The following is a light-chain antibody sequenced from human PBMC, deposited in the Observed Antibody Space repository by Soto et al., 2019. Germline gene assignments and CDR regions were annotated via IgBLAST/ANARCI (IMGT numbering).Light chain of an antibody. CDR1: QSINNW. CDR2: KAS. J-gene: IGKJ3*01. CDR3: QQYNSYSQFT. Sequence: DIQMTQSPSTLSASVGDRVTITCRASQSINNWLAWYQQKPGEAPKLLIYKASTLESGVPSRFSGSGSGTEFTLTISCLQPDDVAYYYYQQYNSYSQFTFGPGTKVDIK. V-gene: IGKV1-5*03.